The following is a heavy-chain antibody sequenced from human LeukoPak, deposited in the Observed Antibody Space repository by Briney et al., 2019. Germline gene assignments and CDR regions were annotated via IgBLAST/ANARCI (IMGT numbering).Heavy chain of an antibody. CDR3: ANLNEWEPCC. CDR1: GFTFSSYA. CDR2: ISGSGGST. D-gene: IGHD1-26*01. V-gene: IGHV3-23*01. J-gene: IGHJ4*02. Sequence: GXSLRLSCAASGFTFSSYAMSWVRQAPGKGLEWVSAISGSGGSTYYADSVKGRFTISRDNSKNTLYLQMNSLRAEDTAVYYGANLNEWEPCCWGQGTLVTVSS.